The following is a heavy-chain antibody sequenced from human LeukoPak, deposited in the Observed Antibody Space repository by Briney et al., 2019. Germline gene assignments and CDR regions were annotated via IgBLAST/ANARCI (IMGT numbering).Heavy chain of an antibody. CDR3: ARLYCSGGSCSPFDP. V-gene: IGHV4-59*01. D-gene: IGHD2-15*01. Sequence: TSETLSLTCTVSGGSISSYYWSWIRQPPGKGLEWIGYIYYSGSTNYNPSLKSRVTISVDTSKNQFSLKLSSVTAADTAVYYCARLYCSGGSCSPFDPWGQGTLVTVSS. CDR2: IYYSGST. CDR1: GGSISSYY. J-gene: IGHJ5*02.